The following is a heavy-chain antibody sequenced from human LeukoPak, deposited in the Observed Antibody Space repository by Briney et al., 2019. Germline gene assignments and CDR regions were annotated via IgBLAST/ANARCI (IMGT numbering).Heavy chain of an antibody. Sequence: SETLSLTCAVYGGSFSGYYWSWIRQPPGKGLEWIGEINHSGSTNYNPSLKSRVTISVDTSKNQFSLKLSPVTAADTAVYFCARGGSMVRGVIPRDYWGQGTLVTVSS. CDR2: INHSGST. CDR1: GGSFSGYY. V-gene: IGHV4-34*01. J-gene: IGHJ4*02. CDR3: ARGGSMVRGVIPRDY. D-gene: IGHD3-10*01.